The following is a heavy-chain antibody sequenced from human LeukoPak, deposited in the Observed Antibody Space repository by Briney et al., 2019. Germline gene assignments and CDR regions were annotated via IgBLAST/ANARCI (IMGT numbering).Heavy chain of an antibody. D-gene: IGHD5-12*01. Sequence: SCKASGGTFSSYAMHWVRQAPGKGLEWVAVISDDGINKYYADPVKGRFTISRDNSKNTLYLEMSSLRAEDTAVYYCASVDDLDAFAMWGQGTMVIVLS. CDR1: GGTFSSYA. V-gene: IGHV3-30*04. CDR2: ISDDGINK. CDR3: ASVDDLDAFAM. J-gene: IGHJ3*02.